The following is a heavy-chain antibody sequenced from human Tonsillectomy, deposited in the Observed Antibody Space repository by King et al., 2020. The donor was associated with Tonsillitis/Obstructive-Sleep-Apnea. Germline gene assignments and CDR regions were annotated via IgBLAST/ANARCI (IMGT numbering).Heavy chain of an antibody. Sequence: VQLQQWGAGLLKPSETLSLTCAVYGGSFSGYYWSWIRQPPGKGLEWIGEINHSGSTNYNPSLKSRVTISVDTSKNQFSLKLSSVTAADTAVYYCARGTPPXLXRXXSCXEGYXXXXXXQGTLVTVSS. V-gene: IGHV4-34*01. CDR2: INHSGST. D-gene: IGHD2-15*01. J-gene: IGHJ4*02. CDR1: GGSFSGYY. CDR3: ARGTPPXLXRXXSCXEGYXXXX.